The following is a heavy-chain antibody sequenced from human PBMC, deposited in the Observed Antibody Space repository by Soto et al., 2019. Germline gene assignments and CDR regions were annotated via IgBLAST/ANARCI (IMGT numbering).Heavy chain of an antibody. V-gene: IGHV4-61*01. J-gene: IGHJ4*02. CDR1: GGSVSSGSYY. D-gene: IGHD3-22*01. CDR3: ARYYYDSSGYSFDY. CDR2: IYYSGST. Sequence: SETLSLTCTVSGGSVSSGSYYWSWIRQPPGKGLEWIGYIYYSGSTNYNPSLKSRVTISVDTSKNQFSLKLSSVTAADTAVYYCARYYYDSSGYSFDYWGQGTMVTVSS.